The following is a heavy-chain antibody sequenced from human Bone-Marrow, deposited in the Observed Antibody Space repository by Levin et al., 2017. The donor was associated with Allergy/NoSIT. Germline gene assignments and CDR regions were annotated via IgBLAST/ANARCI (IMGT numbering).Heavy chain of an antibody. V-gene: IGHV3-11*06. CDR3: ARKARYCTSTACYERYYFDY. Sequence: GGSLRLSCAASGFTFSDYYMSWIRKAPGKGLECLAYITSSSSYIKYADSVQGRFTISRENAKKSLYLQMNSLRAEDTAVYYCARKARYCTSTACYERYYFDYWGQGTQVTVSS. J-gene: IGHJ4*02. D-gene: IGHD2-2*01. CDR1: GFTFSDYY. CDR2: ITSSSSYI.